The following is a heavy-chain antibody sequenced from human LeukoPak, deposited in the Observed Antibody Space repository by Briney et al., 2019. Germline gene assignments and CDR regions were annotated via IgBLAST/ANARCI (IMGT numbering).Heavy chain of an antibody. CDR3: ATWVRGVIATRNHDAFDI. D-gene: IGHD3-10*01. CDR2: IYYSGST. V-gene: IGHV4-39*07. J-gene: IGHJ3*02. CDR1: GGSISSSSYY. Sequence: PSETLSLTCTVSGGSISSSSYYWGWIRQPPGKGLEWIGSIYYSGSTYYNPSLKSRVTISVDTSKNQFSLKLSSVTAADTAVYYCATWVRGVIATRNHDAFDIWGQGTMVTVSS.